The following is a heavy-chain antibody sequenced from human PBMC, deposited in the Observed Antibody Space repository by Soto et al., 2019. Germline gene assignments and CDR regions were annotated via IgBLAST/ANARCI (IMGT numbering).Heavy chain of an antibody. J-gene: IGHJ6*02. CDR2: ISSSGSTI. Sequence: GGSLRLSCAASGFTFSSYEMNWVRQAPGKGLEWVSYISSSGSTIYYADSVKGRFTISRDNAKNSLYLQMNSLRAEDTAGYYCARDHKGGYYYYGMDVWGQGTTVTVSS. V-gene: IGHV3-48*03. CDR1: GFTFSSYE. CDR3: ARDHKGGYYYYGMDV.